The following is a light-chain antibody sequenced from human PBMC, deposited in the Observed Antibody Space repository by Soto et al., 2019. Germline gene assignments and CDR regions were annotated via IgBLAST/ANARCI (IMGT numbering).Light chain of an antibody. CDR3: QQYNNWPRT. Sequence: EIVMTQSPATLSVSPGERATLSCRARQSVSSNLAWYQQKPGQAPRLLIYGASTRATGIPARFSGSGSGTEFTLTINSLQSEDFAVYYCQQYNNWPRTFGQGTKVEIK. CDR1: QSVSSN. J-gene: IGKJ1*01. V-gene: IGKV3-15*01. CDR2: GAS.